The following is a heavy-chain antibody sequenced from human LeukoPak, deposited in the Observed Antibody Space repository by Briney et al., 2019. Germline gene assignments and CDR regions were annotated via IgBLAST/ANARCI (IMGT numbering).Heavy chain of an antibody. CDR3: ARGQDAFKTGY. Sequence: PSETLSLTCTVSGGSLTIGYCYWTWIRQHPGKGLEWIGYIHPSGITDYNPSLQSRVTMSLDTSQNQFSQRLTSLTAADTAIYYCARGQDAFKTGYWGQGTLVTVSS. V-gene: IGHV4-31*03. CDR1: GGSLTIGYCY. CDR2: IHPSGIT. J-gene: IGHJ4*02. D-gene: IGHD5-24*01.